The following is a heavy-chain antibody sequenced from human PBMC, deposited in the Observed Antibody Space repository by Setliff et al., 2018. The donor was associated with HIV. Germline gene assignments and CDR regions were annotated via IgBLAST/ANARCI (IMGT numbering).Heavy chain of an antibody. CDR3: ARDHTDGWYHGEHAAFDL. CDR2: VKQDGTET. CDR1: GFRFRSYW. D-gene: IGHD6-19*01. J-gene: IGHJ3*01. V-gene: IGHV3-7*01. Sequence: PGGSLRLSCAASGFRFRSYWMSWVRQAPGKGLESVANVKQDGTETLYVDSVKGRFTIFRDNAKNSVFLQMNSLRAEDTSVYYCARDHTDGWYHGEHAAFDLWGQGTVVTVSS.